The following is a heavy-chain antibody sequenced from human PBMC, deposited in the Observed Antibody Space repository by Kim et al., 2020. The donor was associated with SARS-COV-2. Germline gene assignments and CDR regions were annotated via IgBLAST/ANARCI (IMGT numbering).Heavy chain of an antibody. D-gene: IGHD3-10*01. Sequence: GGSLRLSCAASGFTFSDHYMDWVRQAPGKGLEWVGRSRNKANSYTTEYAASVRGRFTMSRDDSKNSVYLQMNSLTTEDTAVYYCTRSYGSGTYTDYWGQGTLVIVSS. V-gene: IGHV3-72*01. CDR1: GFTFSDHY. CDR2: SRNKANSYTT. CDR3: TRSYGSGTYTDY. J-gene: IGHJ4*02.